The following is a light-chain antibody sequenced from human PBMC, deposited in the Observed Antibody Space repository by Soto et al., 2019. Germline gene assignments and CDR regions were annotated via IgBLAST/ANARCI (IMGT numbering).Light chain of an antibody. CDR2: YVN. V-gene: IGLV2-11*01. CDR3: SSYAGSYTHVV. Sequence: QSALTQPRSVSGSPGQSVTISCTGSSSDVGAYKYVSWYQQHPGKAPRLMIYYVNKRPSGVPDRSSGSKSGNTASLTVSGLLPEDEADYYCSSYAGSYTHVVFGGGTKLTVL. CDR1: SSDVGAYKY. J-gene: IGLJ2*01.